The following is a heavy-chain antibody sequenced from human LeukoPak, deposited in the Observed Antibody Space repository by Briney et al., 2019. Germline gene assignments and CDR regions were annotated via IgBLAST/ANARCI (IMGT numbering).Heavy chain of an antibody. Sequence: SETLSLTCTVSGGSVSSGDYCWSWIRQSPGKGLEWIGEIHPSGSIHYNPSLESRINISPDTSKNQFSLKLSSVTTADTALYYCARGADPYKIAYWGPGTLVTVSS. J-gene: IGHJ4*02. V-gene: IGHV4-61*08. CDR1: GGSVSSGDYC. D-gene: IGHD3-16*02. CDR3: ARGADPYKIAY. CDR2: IHPSGSI.